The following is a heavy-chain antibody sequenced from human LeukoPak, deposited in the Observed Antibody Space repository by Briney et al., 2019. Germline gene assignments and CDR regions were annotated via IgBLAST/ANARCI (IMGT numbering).Heavy chain of an antibody. CDR1: GDSVSSNSAA. V-gene: IGHV6-1*01. J-gene: IGHJ5*02. CDR2: TYYRSRWYN. Sequence: SQTLSLTCAISGDSVSSNSAAWNWIRQSPTRGLEWLGRTYYRSRWYNDYAVSVKSRITINPDTSKNQFSLRLNSVTPEDTAVYYCARLGSVAGTSDWFDPWGQGTLVTVSS. D-gene: IGHD6-19*01. CDR3: ARLGSVAGTSDWFDP.